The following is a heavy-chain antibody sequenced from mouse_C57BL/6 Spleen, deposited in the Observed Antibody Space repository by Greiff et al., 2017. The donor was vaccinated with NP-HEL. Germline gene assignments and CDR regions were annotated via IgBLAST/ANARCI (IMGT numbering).Heavy chain of an antibody. CDR3: ARDYYGSSFYLDY. CDR1: GYTFTSYW. D-gene: IGHD1-1*01. CDR2: IILSIRGT. Sequence: QVQLQQPGTELVKPGASVKLSCKASGYTFTSYWMHWVKQRPGQGLEWIGNIILSIRGTNYNEKFKSKATLTVDKSSSTAYMQLSSLTSEDSAVYYCARDYYGSSFYLDYWGKGTTLTVSS. V-gene: IGHV1-53*01. J-gene: IGHJ2*01.